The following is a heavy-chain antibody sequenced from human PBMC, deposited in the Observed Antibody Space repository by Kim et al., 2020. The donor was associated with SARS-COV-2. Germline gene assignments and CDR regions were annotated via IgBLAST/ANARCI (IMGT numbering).Heavy chain of an antibody. J-gene: IGHJ6*02. D-gene: IGHD1-7*01. CDR3: TTEPELMGYYYYGMDV. V-gene: IGHV3-15*01. Sequence: PVKGRFTISRDDSKNTLYLQMNSLKTEDTAVYYCTTEPELMGYYYYGMDVWGQGTTVTVSS.